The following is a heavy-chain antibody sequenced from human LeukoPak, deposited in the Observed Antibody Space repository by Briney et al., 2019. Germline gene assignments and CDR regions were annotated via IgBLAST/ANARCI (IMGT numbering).Heavy chain of an antibody. Sequence: SETLSLTCIVSGGSVSSSQYWWSWIRQPPGKGLEWIGYVYYRGNTNYTPSLKSRVSISVDTSKNLFSLRLNSVAAADTAKYFCARGLSRVAVAGTGAFDVWGQGTMVTASS. J-gene: IGHJ3*01. V-gene: IGHV4-61*01. CDR2: VYYRGNT. CDR3: ARGLSRVAVAGTGAFDV. CDR1: GGSVSSSQYW. D-gene: IGHD6-19*01.